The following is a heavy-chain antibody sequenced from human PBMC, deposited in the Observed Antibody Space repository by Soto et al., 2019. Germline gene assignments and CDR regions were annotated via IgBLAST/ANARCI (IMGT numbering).Heavy chain of an antibody. Sequence: QVQLVQSGAEVKKPGASVKVSCKASGDTFISCDINWVRQATGQGLEWMGWMNPNTGDTGYAQKFQGRVTMTRNTSINTANPELSSLRSDDTAVYFCARGDGYIFDYWGQGTLVTVSS. D-gene: IGHD5-12*01. V-gene: IGHV1-8*01. CDR2: MNPNTGDT. CDR3: ARGDGYIFDY. J-gene: IGHJ4*02. CDR1: GDTFISCD.